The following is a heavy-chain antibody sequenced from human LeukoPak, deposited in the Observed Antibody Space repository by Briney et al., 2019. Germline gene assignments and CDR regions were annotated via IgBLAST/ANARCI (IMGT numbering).Heavy chain of an antibody. J-gene: IGHJ4*02. CDR3: ARGPTNGNDY. Sequence: ASVKVSCTPSGYTFTDYHIHWVRQAPGQGLEWMGWIVPDSGGTIYAQKFQGRVTMTRDKSISTVYIELSRLTSDDTAVYYCARGPTNGNDYWGQGTLVTVSS. CDR1: GYTFTDYH. CDR2: IVPDSGGT. V-gene: IGHV1-2*02. D-gene: IGHD1-26*01.